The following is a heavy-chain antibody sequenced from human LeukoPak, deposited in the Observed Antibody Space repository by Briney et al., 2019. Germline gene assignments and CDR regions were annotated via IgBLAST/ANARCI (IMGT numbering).Heavy chain of an antibody. J-gene: IGHJ4*02. Sequence: GGSLRLSCEASGFTFSNYVMHWVRQAPGKGLEWVAVISYDGSNKYYADSVKGRFTISRDNSKNTLYLQMNSLRAEDTAVYYCARATSGYSSGLREIGYWGQGTLVTVSS. CDR1: GFTFSNYV. CDR2: ISYDGSNK. V-gene: IGHV3-30-3*01. D-gene: IGHD6-19*01. CDR3: ARATSGYSSGLREIGY.